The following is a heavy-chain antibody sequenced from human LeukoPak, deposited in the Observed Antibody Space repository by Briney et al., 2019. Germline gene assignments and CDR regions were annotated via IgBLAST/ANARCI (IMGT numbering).Heavy chain of an antibody. J-gene: IGHJ4*02. CDR3: ARGSRDSIDY. CDR2: IIPILGIA. V-gene: IGHV1-69*04. CDR1: GGTFSSYA. Sequence: ASVKVFCKASGGTFSSYAISWVRQAPGQGLEWMGRIIPILGIANYAQKFQGRVTITADKSTSTAYMELSSLRSEDTAVYYCARGSRDSIDYWGQGTLVTVSS. D-gene: IGHD3-10*01.